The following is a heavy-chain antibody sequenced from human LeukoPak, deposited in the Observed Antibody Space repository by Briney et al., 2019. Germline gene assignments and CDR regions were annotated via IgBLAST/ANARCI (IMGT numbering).Heavy chain of an antibody. J-gene: IGHJ4*02. D-gene: IGHD6-19*01. CDR2: TKQDGSEK. CDR3: ARVRGRAVAGGGFDC. Sequence: GGSLRLSCVASGFTFSTYWMSWVRQAPGKGLEWVANTKQDGSEKYYVDSVQGRFTISRDNAKNSLYLQMNSLRAEDTAVYYCARVRGRAVAGGGFDCWGQGTLVTVSS. CDR1: GFTFSTYW. V-gene: IGHV3-7*01.